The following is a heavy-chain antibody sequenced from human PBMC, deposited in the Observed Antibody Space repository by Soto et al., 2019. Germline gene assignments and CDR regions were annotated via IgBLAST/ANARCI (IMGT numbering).Heavy chain of an antibody. Sequence: EMQLVESGGGLVQPGGSLRLSCAASGFTFSSYDMHWVRQATGKGLEWVSAIGTAGDTYYPGSVKGRFTISRENAKNSLYLQMNSLRAGDTAVYYCARVRTTGTTGGYYGMDVWGQGTTVTVSS. CDR1: GFTFSSYD. CDR2: IGTAGDT. D-gene: IGHD1-1*01. CDR3: ARVRTTGTTGGYYGMDV. V-gene: IGHV3-13*04. J-gene: IGHJ6*02.